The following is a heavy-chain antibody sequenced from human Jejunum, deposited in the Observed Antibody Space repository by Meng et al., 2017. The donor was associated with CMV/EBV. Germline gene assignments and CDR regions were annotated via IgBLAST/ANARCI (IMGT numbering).Heavy chain of an antibody. CDR3: TRDNLSGSYYFDY. Sequence: QVHLQESGPGLVKPSETLPLTCPVSGGSINGYYCSWIRQPAGKGLEWIGRIYTSGNTNYNPSLKSRVTMSVDTSKNQFSLKLSSVTAADTAVYYCTRDNLSGSYYFDYWGQGTLVTVSS. V-gene: IGHV4-4*07. J-gene: IGHJ4*02. D-gene: IGHD1-26*01. CDR2: IYTSGNT. CDR1: GGSINGYY.